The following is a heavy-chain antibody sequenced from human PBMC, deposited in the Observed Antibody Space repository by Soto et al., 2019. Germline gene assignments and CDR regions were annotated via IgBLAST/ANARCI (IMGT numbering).Heavy chain of an antibody. Sequence: EVRLLESGGGLVQPGGSLRLSCAASAFPFSTSAMNWVRQSPGKGLEWISLISASSDVAYYAESVKGRFTSSRDNSKNVLYLEMKRLRVEDTAVYYCAKYSGSFPVFNGLSVWGQGITVIVSS. CDR1: AFPFSTSA. J-gene: IGHJ6*02. V-gene: IGHV3-23*01. CDR2: ISASSDVA. CDR3: AKYSGSFPVFNGLSV. D-gene: IGHD1-26*01.